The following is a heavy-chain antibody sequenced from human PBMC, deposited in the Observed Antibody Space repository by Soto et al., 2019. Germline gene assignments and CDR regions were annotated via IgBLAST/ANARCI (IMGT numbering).Heavy chain of an antibody. V-gene: IGHV3-23*01. J-gene: IGHJ4*02. Sequence: GGSLRLSCAASGFTFSSYAMSWVRQAPGKGLEWVSTISVSGSSTYYADSVKGRFTISRDNSKNTLYLQMNSLRAEDTAIYYCSNRDNSNYGGFFDYWGQGTVVTVSS. D-gene: IGHD4-4*01. CDR3: SNRDNSNYGGFFDY. CDR2: ISVSGSST. CDR1: GFTFSSYA.